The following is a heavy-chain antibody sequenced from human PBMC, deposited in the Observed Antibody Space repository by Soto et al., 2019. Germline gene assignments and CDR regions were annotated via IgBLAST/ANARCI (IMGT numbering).Heavy chain of an antibody. J-gene: IGHJ6*02. D-gene: IGHD1-26*01. Sequence: EWVSAISGSGGSTYYADSVKGRFTISRDNSKDTLYLQMNSLRAEDTAVYYCSKNSYTIYSYYGILVWSQGTPVXV. V-gene: IGHV3-23*01. CDR3: SKNSYTIYSYYGILV. CDR2: ISGSGGST.